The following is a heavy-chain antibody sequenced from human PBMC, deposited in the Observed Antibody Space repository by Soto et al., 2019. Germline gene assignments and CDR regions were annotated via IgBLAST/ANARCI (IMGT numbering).Heavy chain of an antibody. CDR2: INTGNGNR. V-gene: IGHV1-3*04. Sequence: QVQLVQSGAEVKKPGASVRISCKASGYSFTSYVIHLVRQAPGQTLEWMGWINTGNGNRKHSQNFQGRVTITRDPSASTAYMGLSSLTSEDTAVYFCAREDVVAAKHFDHWGQGTPVTVSS. CDR3: AREDVVAAKHFDH. J-gene: IGHJ5*02. D-gene: IGHD2-15*01. CDR1: GYSFTSYV.